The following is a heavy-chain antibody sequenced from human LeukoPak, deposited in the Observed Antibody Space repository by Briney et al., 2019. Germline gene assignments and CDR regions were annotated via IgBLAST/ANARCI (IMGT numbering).Heavy chain of an antibody. Sequence: GGSLRLSCAASGFTVNNKYMTWVRQAPGKGLEWVSLIYNDGRTYYADSVKGRCTISRDNLKNVLYLQMNSLKTEDTAVYYCTTDRGIIAVAATKGDYYFDYWGQGTLVTVSS. V-gene: IGHV3-53*01. J-gene: IGHJ4*02. CDR1: GFTVNNKY. D-gene: IGHD6-19*01. CDR2: IYNDGRT. CDR3: TTDRGIIAVAATKGDYYFDY.